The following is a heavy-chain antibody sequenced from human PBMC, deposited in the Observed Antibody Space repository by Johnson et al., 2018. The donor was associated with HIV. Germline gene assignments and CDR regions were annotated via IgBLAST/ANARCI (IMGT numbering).Heavy chain of an antibody. Sequence: QVQLVESGGGVVQPGRSLRLSCAASRFTFSTYGMHWVRQAPGKGLEWVAVISYDGSNKYYADSVKGRFTISRDNSKNTLYLQMNSLRAEDTAVYYCARDQSSRQAFDIWGQGTMVTVSS. J-gene: IGHJ3*02. V-gene: IGHV3-30*03. CDR1: RFTFSTYG. CDR2: ISYDGSNK. D-gene: IGHD6-6*01. CDR3: ARDQSSRQAFDI.